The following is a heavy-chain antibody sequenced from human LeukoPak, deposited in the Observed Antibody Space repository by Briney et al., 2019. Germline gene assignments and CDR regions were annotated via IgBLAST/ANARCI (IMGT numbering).Heavy chain of an antibody. CDR3: ARGDSSGYSSNWFDP. CDR1: GYTFTNYG. V-gene: IGHV1-18*01. CDR2: ISAYNGNT. J-gene: IGHJ5*02. Sequence: WASVKVSCKASGYTFTNYGISWVRQAPGQGLEWMGWISAYNGNTNYAQKLQGRVTMTTDTSTSTAYMELRSLRSDDTAVYYCARGDSSGYSSNWFDPWGQGTLVTVSS. D-gene: IGHD3-22*01.